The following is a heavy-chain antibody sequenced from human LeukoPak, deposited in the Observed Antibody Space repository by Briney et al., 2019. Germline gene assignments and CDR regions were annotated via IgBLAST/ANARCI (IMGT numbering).Heavy chain of an antibody. CDR2: IKYDGSEI. J-gene: IGHJ4*02. V-gene: IGHV3-7*01. D-gene: IGHD6-13*01. CDR1: GFTLSSYG. CDR3: ARDIAAPGLFFDY. Sequence: GGSLRLSCAASGFTLSSYGMSWFRQAPGKGLEWVANIKYDGSEIDYVDSVKGRFTISRDNAKNSLYLQMNSLRAEDTAVYYCARDIAAPGLFFDYWGQGTLVTVSS.